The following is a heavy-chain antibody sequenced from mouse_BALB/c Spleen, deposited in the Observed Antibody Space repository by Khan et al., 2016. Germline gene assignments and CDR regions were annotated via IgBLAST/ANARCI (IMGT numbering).Heavy chain of an antibody. CDR3: ATSGNYFDY. J-gene: IGHJ2*01. Sequence: VQLKESGPGLVKPSQSLSLTCTITGYSITSDYAWNWIRQFPGNKLEWMGYITYSGYTSYNPSLKSRISITRDTSKNQFFLQLNSVTTEDTATXYCATSGNYFDYWGQGTTLTVSS. CDR1: GYSITSDYA. D-gene: IGHD1-1*01. V-gene: IGHV3-2*02. CDR2: ITYSGYT.